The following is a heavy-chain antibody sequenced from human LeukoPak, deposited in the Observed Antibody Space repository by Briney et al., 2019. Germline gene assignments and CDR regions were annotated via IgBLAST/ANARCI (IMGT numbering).Heavy chain of an antibody. CDR2: IYYSGSA. V-gene: IGHV4-59*01. CDR1: GGSISTYY. Sequence: PSETLSLTCAVSGGSISTYYWSWIRRPPAKGLEWIGYIYYSGSAKYNPSLKSRVTISVDTSKNQFSLKLSSVTAADTAVYYCARSYGSGNYFDYWGQGTLVTVSS. CDR3: ARSYGSGNYFDY. D-gene: IGHD3-10*01. J-gene: IGHJ4*02.